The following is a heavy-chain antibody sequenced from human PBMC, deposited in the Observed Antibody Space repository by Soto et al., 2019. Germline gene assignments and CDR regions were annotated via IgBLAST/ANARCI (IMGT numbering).Heavy chain of an antibody. CDR2: IGGNVGST. D-gene: IGHD2-15*01. CDR1: GFTFSIYA. CDR3: AKRGYCSGASCVFDY. J-gene: IGHJ4*02. V-gene: IGHV3-23*01. Sequence: ELHLLESGGGLVQPGGSLGLSCVASGFTFSIYAMTWVRQAPGKGLEWVSAIGGNVGSTFYADSVKGRFTISRDNSKNTLYLQMDSLRAEDTAVYYCAKRGYCSGASCVFDYWGQGTLVTVSS.